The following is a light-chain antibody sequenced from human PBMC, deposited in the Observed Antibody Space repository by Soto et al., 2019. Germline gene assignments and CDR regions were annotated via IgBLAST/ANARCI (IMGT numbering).Light chain of an antibody. CDR3: QQYGSSPFT. Sequence: EIVLTQSPGTLALSPGERATLSCRASQSVNNNYLTWYQQKRGQAPRLLIHGASSRATGIPDRFSGSGSGTDFSLTISRLEPEDFAVYYCQQYGSSPFTFGPGTKVCIK. V-gene: IGKV3-20*01. J-gene: IGKJ3*01. CDR2: GAS. CDR1: QSVNNNY.